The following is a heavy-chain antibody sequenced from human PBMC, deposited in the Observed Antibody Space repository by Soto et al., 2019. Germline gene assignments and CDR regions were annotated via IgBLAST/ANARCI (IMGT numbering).Heavy chain of an antibody. J-gene: IGHJ6*02. CDR2: INPSGGST. CDR1: GFTFTMYY. D-gene: IGHD2-15*01. CDR3: ARDLYCSGGNCYSYGMDV. V-gene: IGHV1-46*01. Sequence: ASVKVSCKASGFTFTMYYMHWVRQAPGQGLEWMGIINPSGGSTSYAQKFQGRVAMTRDTSTSTVYMELSSLRSEDTAVYYCARDLYCSGGNCYSYGMDVLGQGTTVTVSS.